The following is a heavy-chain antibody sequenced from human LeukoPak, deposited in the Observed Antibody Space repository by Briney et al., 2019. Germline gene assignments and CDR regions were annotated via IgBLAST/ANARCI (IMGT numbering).Heavy chain of an antibody. Sequence: PSETLSLTCTVSGGSISSYYWSWIRQPPGKGLEWIGYIYYSGSTNYNPSLKSRVTISVDTSKNQFSLKLSSVTAADTAVYYCARHGGDFWSGAQYYGMDVWGQGTTVTVSS. CDR1: GGSISSYY. CDR2: IYYSGST. D-gene: IGHD3-3*01. V-gene: IGHV4-59*08. J-gene: IGHJ6*02. CDR3: ARHGGDFWSGAQYYGMDV.